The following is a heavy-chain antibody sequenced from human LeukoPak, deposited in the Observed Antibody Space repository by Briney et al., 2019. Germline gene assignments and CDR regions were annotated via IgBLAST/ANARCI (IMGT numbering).Heavy chain of an antibody. Sequence: GGSLRLSCAASGFTFSSYAMSWVRQAPGKGLEWVSAISGSGGSTYYADSVKGRFTISRDNSKNTLYLQMNSLRAEDTAVYYCAKGHCSSTSCHLNWFDPWGQGTLVTVSS. V-gene: IGHV3-23*01. D-gene: IGHD2-2*01. CDR3: AKGHCSSTSCHLNWFDP. CDR2: ISGSGGST. J-gene: IGHJ5*02. CDR1: GFTFSSYA.